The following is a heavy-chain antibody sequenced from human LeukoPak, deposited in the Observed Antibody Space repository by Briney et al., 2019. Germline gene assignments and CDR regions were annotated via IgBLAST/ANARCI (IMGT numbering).Heavy chain of an antibody. D-gene: IGHD2-2*02. J-gene: IGHJ4*02. CDR1: GDSITNDTW. CDR3: ASQSTLAIPFDF. V-gene: IGHV4-4*02. CDR2: VYHTGTT. Sequence: SETLSLTCAVSGDSITNDTWWSWVRQSPGKGLEWIGEVYHTGTTNYNPSLKSRVNMSVDKSKNQFSLRLTSVTAADTAVYFCASQSTLAIPFDFWGQGTLVTVSS.